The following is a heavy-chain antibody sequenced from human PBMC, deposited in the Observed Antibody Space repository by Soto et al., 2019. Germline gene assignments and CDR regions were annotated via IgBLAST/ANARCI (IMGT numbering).Heavy chain of an antibody. J-gene: IGHJ4*02. CDR1: GYTFTSYG. D-gene: IGHD3-22*01. Sequence: QVPLVQSGGEVKKPGASVKVSCKASGYTFTSYGITWVRQAPGQGLEWMGWFSVYNGETNYAQNLQGRVTMTADTSTRTAYMELRSLRSDDTAVYYCARGPYWYDRSGNYQYYLDYWGQGTPVTVSA. CDR3: ARGPYWYDRSGNYQYYLDY. CDR2: FSVYNGET. V-gene: IGHV1-18*01.